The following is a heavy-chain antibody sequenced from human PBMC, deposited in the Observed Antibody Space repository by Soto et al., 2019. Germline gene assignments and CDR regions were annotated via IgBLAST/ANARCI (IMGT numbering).Heavy chain of an antibody. J-gene: IGHJ4*02. CDR3: ATASDYYDILTGYYRRHFDY. CDR2: FDPEDGET. CDR1: GYTLTELS. V-gene: IGHV1-24*01. Sequence: ASVKVSCKVPGYTLTELSMHWVRQAPGKGLEWMGGFDPEDGETIYAQKFQGRVTMTEDTSTDTAYMELSSLRSEDTAVYYCATASDYYDILTGYYRRHFDYWGQGTLVTVSS. D-gene: IGHD3-9*01.